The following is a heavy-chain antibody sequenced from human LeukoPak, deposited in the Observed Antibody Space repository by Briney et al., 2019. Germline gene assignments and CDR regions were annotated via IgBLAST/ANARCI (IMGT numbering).Heavy chain of an antibody. D-gene: IGHD6-25*01. V-gene: IGHV4-59*08. CDR3: ARFKAAVVDY. J-gene: IGHJ4*02. CDR1: GGSFSGYY. CDR2: IYYSGST. Sequence: PSETLSLTCAVYGGSFSGYYWSWIRQPPGKGLEWIGYIYYSGSTNYNPSLKSRVTISVDTSKNQFSLKLSSVTAADTAVYYCARFKAAVVDYWGQGTLVTVSS.